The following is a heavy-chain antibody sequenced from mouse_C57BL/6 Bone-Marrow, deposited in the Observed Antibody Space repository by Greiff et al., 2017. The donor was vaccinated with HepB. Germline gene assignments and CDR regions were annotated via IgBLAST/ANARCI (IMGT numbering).Heavy chain of an antibody. CDR3: ARSLTTVVATDWYFDV. D-gene: IGHD1-1*01. CDR1: GYSITSDY. Sequence: EVHLVESGPGLAKPSQTLSLTCSVTGYSITSDYWNWIRKFPGNKLEYMGYISYSGSTYYNPSLKSRISITRDTSKNQYYLQLNSVTTEDTATYYCARSLTTVVATDWYFDVWGTGTTVTVSS. V-gene: IGHV3-8*01. CDR2: ISYSGST. J-gene: IGHJ1*03.